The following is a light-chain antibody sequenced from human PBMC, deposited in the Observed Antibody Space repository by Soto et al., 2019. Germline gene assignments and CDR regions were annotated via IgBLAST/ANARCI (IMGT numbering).Light chain of an antibody. CDR1: SSDVGSCNC. CDR3: CSSVGSPNWV. CDR2: EVN. V-gene: IGLV2-23*02. Sequence: QSALTQPAVSGSPGQSITISCTGTSSDVGSCNCVSWYQQHPGKAPTLMIYEVNKRPSGVSNRFSGSKSGNTASLTISGLQAEDEADYYCCSSVGSPNWVFGGGTKVTVL. J-gene: IGLJ3*02.